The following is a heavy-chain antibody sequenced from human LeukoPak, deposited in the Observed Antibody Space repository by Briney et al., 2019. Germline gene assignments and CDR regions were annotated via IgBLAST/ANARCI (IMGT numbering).Heavy chain of an antibody. V-gene: IGHV4-59*01. CDR3: ARSVVTLYWYFDL. D-gene: IGHD4-23*01. CDR2: IYYSGST. CDR1: GGSISGYH. J-gene: IGHJ2*01. Sequence: SETLSLACTVSGGSISGYHYNWIRQPPGKGLEWIGYIYYSGSTNYNPSLKSRVTISLDTSKNQFSLKLSSVTTADTAVYYCARSVVTLYWYFDLWGRGTLVTVSS.